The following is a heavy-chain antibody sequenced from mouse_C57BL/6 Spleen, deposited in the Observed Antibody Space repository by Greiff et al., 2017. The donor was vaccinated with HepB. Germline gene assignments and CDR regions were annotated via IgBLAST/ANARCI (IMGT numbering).Heavy chain of an antibody. CDR1: GYSFTGYY. CDR3: APTVVAKGGFAY. J-gene: IGHJ3*01. D-gene: IGHD1-1*01. Sequence: EVQLQQSGPELVKPGASVKISCKASGYSFTGYYMNWVKQSPEKSLEWIGEINPSTGGTTYNQKFKAKATLTVDKSSSTAYMQLKSLTSEDSAVYYCAPTVVAKGGFAYWGQGTLVTVSA. V-gene: IGHV1-42*01. CDR2: INPSTGGT.